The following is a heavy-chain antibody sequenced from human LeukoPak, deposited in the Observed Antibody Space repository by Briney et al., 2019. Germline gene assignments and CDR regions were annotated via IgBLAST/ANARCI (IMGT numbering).Heavy chain of an antibody. J-gene: IGHJ4*02. CDR1: GGSFSGYY. V-gene: IGHV4-34*01. CDR2: INHAGST. D-gene: IGHD3-10*01. Sequence: SETLSLTCAVHGGSFSGYYWNWIRQPPGKGLEWIGEINHAGSTNYSPSLRGRVSLSVDSSKSKISLKLTSVTDADTAVYYCARADYYNDDGFDWGQGTRVTVSS. CDR3: ARADYYNDDGFD.